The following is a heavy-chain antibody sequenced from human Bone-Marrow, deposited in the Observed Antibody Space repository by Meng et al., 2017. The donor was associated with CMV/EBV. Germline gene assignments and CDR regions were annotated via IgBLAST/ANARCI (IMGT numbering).Heavy chain of an antibody. CDR3: ARGGRTSSAYWRD. Sequence: GESLKISCAPSGLSFNSQWMTWVRQAPGKGLQWVANINQDGSKTYYVDSVKGRFTISRDNSKYSLYLQVDSLRVEDTAMYYCARGGRTSSAYWRDWGQGTLVTVSS. D-gene: IGHD6-6*01. J-gene: IGHJ4*02. CDR2: INQDGSKT. CDR1: GLSFNSQW. V-gene: IGHV3-7*01.